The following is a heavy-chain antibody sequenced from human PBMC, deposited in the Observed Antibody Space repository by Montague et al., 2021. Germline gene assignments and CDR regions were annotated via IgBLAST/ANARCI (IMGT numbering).Heavy chain of an antibody. CDR1: GYNFISYW. D-gene: IGHD3-9*01. Sequence: QSGAEVKKPGESLKISCKGSGYNFISYWIGWVRQMPGKGLEWMGTIYPGGSETKYSPSFQGQVIMLVDKSMNTAYLQWNTLKASDTAMYYCARRPLFDLLTGKFHGAFDIWGQGTLVTVSP. J-gene: IGHJ3*02. CDR2: IYPGGSET. V-gene: IGHV5-51*01. CDR3: ARRPLFDLLTGKFHGAFDI.